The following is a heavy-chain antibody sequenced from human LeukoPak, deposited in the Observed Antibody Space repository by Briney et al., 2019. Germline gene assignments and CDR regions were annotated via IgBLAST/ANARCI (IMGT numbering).Heavy chain of an antibody. CDR2: IYHSGST. D-gene: IGHD3-10*01. Sequence: PSETLSLTCTVSGVSISSYYWSWIRQPPGKGLEWIGYIYHSGSTNYNPSLKSRVTISVDTSKNQFSLKLSSVTAADTAVYYCARPMVRGVNDALDIWGQGTMVTVSS. V-gene: IGHV4-59*08. CDR1: GVSISSYY. CDR3: ARPMVRGVNDALDI. J-gene: IGHJ3*02.